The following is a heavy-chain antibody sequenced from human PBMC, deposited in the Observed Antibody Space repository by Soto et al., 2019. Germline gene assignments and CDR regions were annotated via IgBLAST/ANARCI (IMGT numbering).Heavy chain of an antibody. D-gene: IGHD5-18*01. Sequence: SETLSLTCTVSGGSISSSSYYWGWIRQPPGKGLEWIGSIYYSGSTYYNPSLKSRVTISVDTSKNQFSLKLSSVTAADTAVYYCASQSGYSYGSNWFDPWGQGTLVTVSS. V-gene: IGHV4-39*01. CDR1: GGSISSSSYY. CDR3: ASQSGYSYGSNWFDP. J-gene: IGHJ5*02. CDR2: IYYSGST.